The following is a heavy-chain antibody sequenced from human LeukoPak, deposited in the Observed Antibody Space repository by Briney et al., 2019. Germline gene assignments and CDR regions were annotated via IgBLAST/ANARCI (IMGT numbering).Heavy chain of an antibody. CDR1: GYTFTNYD. J-gene: IGHJ4*02. CDR2: MNPKSGNT. V-gene: IGHV1-8*03. D-gene: IGHD6-6*01. CDR3: ARGRYSSSDDY. Sequence: ASVKVSCKASGYTFTNYDINWVRQATGQGLEWMGWMNPKSGNTGYAQKFRDRVTITRDTSSSTVYMELSSLRSEDTAVYYCARGRYSSSDDYWGQGTLVTVSS.